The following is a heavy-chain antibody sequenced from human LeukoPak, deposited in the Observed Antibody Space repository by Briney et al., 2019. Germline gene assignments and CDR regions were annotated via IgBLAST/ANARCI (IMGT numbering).Heavy chain of an antibody. CDR2: I. D-gene: IGHD3-10*01. CDR1: GGSISSSNYY. Sequence: PSETLSLTCIVSGGSISSSNYYWGWIRQSPGKGLEWIGSIYYNPSLKSRVIVSSDMSKNQFSLMLNSVTAADTAVYYCARDKGQYGSGTRGFTWFDPWGQGTLVTVSS. CDR3: ARDKGQYGSGTRGFTWFDP. J-gene: IGHJ5*02. V-gene: IGHV4-61*05.